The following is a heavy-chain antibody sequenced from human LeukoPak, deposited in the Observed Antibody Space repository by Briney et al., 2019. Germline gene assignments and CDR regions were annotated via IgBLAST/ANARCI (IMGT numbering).Heavy chain of an antibody. CDR2: IYHSGST. D-gene: IGHD1-14*01. CDR1: GGSISSGGYY. CDR3: ARDDPELKDAFDI. Sequence: SETLSLTCTVSGGSISSGGYYWSWIRQPPGKGLEWIGYIYHSGSTYYNPSLKSRVTISVDRSKNQFSLKLSSVTAADTAVYYCARDDPELKDAFDIWGQGTMVTVSS. V-gene: IGHV4-30-2*01. J-gene: IGHJ3*02.